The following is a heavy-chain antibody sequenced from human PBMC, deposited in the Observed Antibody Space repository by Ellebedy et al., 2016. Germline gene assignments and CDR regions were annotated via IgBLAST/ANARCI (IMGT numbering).Heavy chain of an antibody. V-gene: IGHV3-21*01. CDR3: ATGKRDYYYYGMDV. D-gene: IGHD3-10*01. J-gene: IGHJ6*02. CDR1: GLSFSSYT. CDR2: ISGSNNYV. Sequence: ESLKISXAASGLSFSSYTMNWVRQAPGKGLEWVASISGSNNYVYYPDSVKGRFTISRDNAKNSLFLEMNSLRAEDTAVYYCATGKRDYYYYGMDVWGQGTTVTVSS.